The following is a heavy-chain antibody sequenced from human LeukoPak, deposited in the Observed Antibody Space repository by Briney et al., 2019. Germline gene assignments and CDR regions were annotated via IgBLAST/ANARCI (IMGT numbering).Heavy chain of an antibody. Sequence: GRSLRLSCAASGFTFSGYAMHWVRQAPGKGLEWVAVISYDGSNKYYADSVKGRFTISRDNSKNTLYLQMNSLRAEDTAVYYCARDSWIGKGIDYWGQGTLVTVSS. CDR3: ARDSWIGKGIDY. D-gene: IGHD6-13*01. J-gene: IGHJ4*02. V-gene: IGHV3-30*04. CDR2: ISYDGSNK. CDR1: GFTFSGYA.